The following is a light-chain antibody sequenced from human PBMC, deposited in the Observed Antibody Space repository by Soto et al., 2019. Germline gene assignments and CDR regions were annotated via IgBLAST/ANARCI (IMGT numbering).Light chain of an antibody. Sequence: QSALTQPPSASGSPGQSVTISCTGTSSDVGRYNQVSWYQQHPGKAPKRLIYEVNKRPSGVPDRFSASKSGNTASLTVSGLQAYDEADYYCSSNAGDEVIFGGGTKLTVL. V-gene: IGLV2-8*01. CDR2: EVN. CDR1: SSDVGRYNQ. J-gene: IGLJ2*01. CDR3: SSNAGDEVI.